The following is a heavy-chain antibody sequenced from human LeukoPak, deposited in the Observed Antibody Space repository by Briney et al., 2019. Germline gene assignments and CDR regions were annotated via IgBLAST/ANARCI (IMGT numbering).Heavy chain of an antibody. Sequence: GRSLRLSCAASGFTFSSYAMHWVRQAPGKGLEWVAVISYDGSNKYYADSVKGRFTISRDNSKNTLYLQMNSLRAEDTAVYYCARTPTPYYYGDYFDYWGQGTLVTVSS. CDR2: ISYDGSNK. CDR3: ARTPTPYYYGDYFDY. V-gene: IGHV3-30-3*01. J-gene: IGHJ4*02. D-gene: IGHD3-10*01. CDR1: GFTFSSYA.